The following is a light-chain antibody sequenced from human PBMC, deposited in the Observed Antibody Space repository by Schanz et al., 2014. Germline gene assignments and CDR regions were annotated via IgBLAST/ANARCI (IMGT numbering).Light chain of an antibody. J-gene: IGLJ2*01. CDR1: SSDVGGYNY. CDR2: EGS. V-gene: IGLV2-14*01. Sequence: QSALTQPPSASGSPGQSVTISCTGTSSDVGGYNYVSWYQQHPGKAPKLMIYEGSKRPSGVSNRFSGSKSGNTASLTVSGLQAEDEADYYCSSYTSSSTPLFGGGTKLTVL. CDR3: SSYTSSSTPL.